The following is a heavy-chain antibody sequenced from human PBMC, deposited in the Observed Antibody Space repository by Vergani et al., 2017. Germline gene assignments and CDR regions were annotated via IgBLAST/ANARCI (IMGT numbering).Heavy chain of an antibody. CDR3: ARGIVVVAATAFDI. D-gene: IGHD2-15*01. J-gene: IGHJ3*02. Sequence: QVQLVESGGGVVQPGRSLRLSCAASGFTFSSYGMHWVRQAPGKGLEWVAVISYDGSNKYYADSVKGRFTISRDNSKNTLYLQMNSLRAEDTAVYYCARGIVVVAATAFDIWGQGTMVTVSS. CDR2: ISYDGSNK. V-gene: IGHV3-30*03. CDR1: GFTFSSYG.